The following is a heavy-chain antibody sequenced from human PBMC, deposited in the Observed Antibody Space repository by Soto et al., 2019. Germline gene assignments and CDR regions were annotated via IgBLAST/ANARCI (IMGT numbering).Heavy chain of an antibody. CDR3: VRDADYPDGTGYYRAWWYYPIDV. CDR2: ISSSGDST. D-gene: IGHD3-22*01. J-gene: IGHJ6*02. CDR1: GFTFNNYA. Sequence: EVQLLESGGALVQSGGSLRLSCAASGFTFNNYARGWVRQAPGKGLQWVSSISSSGDSTYYRDSVKGRFTISRDNSKNTLYVQMTSLRVEDTAVYYCVRDADYPDGTGYYRAWWYYPIDVWGQGTTVTVSS. V-gene: IGHV3-23*01.